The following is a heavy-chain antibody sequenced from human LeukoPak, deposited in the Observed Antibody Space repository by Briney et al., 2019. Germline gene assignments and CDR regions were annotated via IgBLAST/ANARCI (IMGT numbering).Heavy chain of an antibody. CDR1: GFSLSTSGVG. J-gene: IGHJ4*02. D-gene: IGHD6-6*01. Sequence: SGPTLVRPTQTLTLTCTFSGFSLSTSGVGVGWIRQPPGKALEWLALIYWNDDKRYSPSLKSRLTITKDTSKNQVVLTVTNMDPVDTATYYCAHGLWWSSSSPYYFDYWGQGTLVTVSS. CDR3: AHGLWWSSSSPYYFDY. CDR2: IYWNDDK. V-gene: IGHV2-5*01.